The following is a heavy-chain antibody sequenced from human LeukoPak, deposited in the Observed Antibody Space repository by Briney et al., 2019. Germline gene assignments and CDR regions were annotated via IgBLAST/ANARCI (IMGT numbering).Heavy chain of an antibody. Sequence: SETLSLTCTVSGGSISSYYWSWIRQPPGKGLEWIGYIYYSGSTNYNPSLKSRVTISVDTSKNQFSLKLSSVTAADTAVYYCARHLNFAVPAARTWGVFWFDPWGQGTLVTVPS. CDR1: GGSISSYY. CDR2: IYYSGST. D-gene: IGHD2-2*01. J-gene: IGHJ5*02. V-gene: IGHV4-59*08. CDR3: ARHLNFAVPAARTWGVFWFDP.